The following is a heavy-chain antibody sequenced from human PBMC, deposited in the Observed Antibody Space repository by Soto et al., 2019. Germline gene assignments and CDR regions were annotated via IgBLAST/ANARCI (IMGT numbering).Heavy chain of an antibody. Sequence: EVQLVESGGGLVKPGGSLRLSCAASRFTFSSYSMNWVRQAPGKGLEWVSSISSSSSYIYYADSVKGRFTISRDNAKNSLYLQMNSLRAEDTAVYYCARTYYDILTGYENNYYYYGMDVWGQGTTVTVSS. CDR1: RFTFSSYS. D-gene: IGHD3-9*01. V-gene: IGHV3-21*01. J-gene: IGHJ6*02. CDR2: ISSSSSYI. CDR3: ARTYYDILTGYENNYYYYGMDV.